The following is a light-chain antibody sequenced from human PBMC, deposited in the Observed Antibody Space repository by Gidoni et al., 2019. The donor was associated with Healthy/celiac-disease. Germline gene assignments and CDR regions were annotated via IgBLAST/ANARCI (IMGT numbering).Light chain of an antibody. CDR2: GNS. Sequence: QSVLTQPPSVSGAPGPRVTISCTGSSSNIGAGYDVHWYQQLPATAPKLLIYGNSNRPSGVPDRFSGSKSGTSASLAITGLQAEDEADYYCQSYDSSLSGPVVFGGGTKLTVL. J-gene: IGLJ2*01. CDR1: SSNIGAGYD. V-gene: IGLV1-40*01. CDR3: QSYDSSLSGPVV.